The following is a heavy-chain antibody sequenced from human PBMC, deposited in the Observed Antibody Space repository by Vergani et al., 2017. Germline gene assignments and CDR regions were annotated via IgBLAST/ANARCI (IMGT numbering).Heavy chain of an antibody. J-gene: IGHJ5*02. CDR1: GGSISSGGYY. Sequence: QLQLQESGPGLVKPSETLSLTCTVSGGSISSGGYYWSWICQHPGKGLEWIGYIYYSGSTYYNPSLKSRVTISVDTSKNQFSLKLSSVTAADTAVYYCARGVVRFFSYQLLFGNWFDPWGQGTLVTVSS. D-gene: IGHD2-2*01. V-gene: IGHV4-31*03. CDR3: ARGVVRFFSYQLLFGNWFDP. CDR2: IYYSGST.